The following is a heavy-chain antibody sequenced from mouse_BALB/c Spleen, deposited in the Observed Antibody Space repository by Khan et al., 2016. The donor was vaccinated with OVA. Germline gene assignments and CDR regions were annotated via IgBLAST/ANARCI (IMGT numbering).Heavy chain of an antibody. CDR2: IWGDGST. D-gene: IGHD2-10*01. Sequence: QVQLKQSGPGLVAPSQSLSITCTVSGFSLTGYGVNWVRQPPGKGLEWLGMIWGDGSTDYNSDLKSRMTITKDNSKSQAFLKMNSLQTDDTARYYCARAYYANYREAMDYWGQGNSVTVSS. J-gene: IGHJ4*01. CDR1: GFSLTGYG. CDR3: ARAYYANYREAMDY. V-gene: IGHV2-6-7*01.